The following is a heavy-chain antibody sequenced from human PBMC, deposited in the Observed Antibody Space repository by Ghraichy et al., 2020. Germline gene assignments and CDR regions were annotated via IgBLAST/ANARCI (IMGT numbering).Heavy chain of an antibody. CDR2: ISSSSDTI. CDR3: ARDARMTTIITPFWLDP. D-gene: IGHD4-11*01. Sequence: LSLTCAASGFTFSTYGMNWVRQAPGKGLEWISFISSSSDTIYYADSVKGRFTISRDNAKNSLSLQMNSLRDEDTAMYYCARDARMTTIITPFWLDPWGQGTLVTVSS. J-gene: IGHJ5*02. V-gene: IGHV3-48*02. CDR1: GFTFSTYG.